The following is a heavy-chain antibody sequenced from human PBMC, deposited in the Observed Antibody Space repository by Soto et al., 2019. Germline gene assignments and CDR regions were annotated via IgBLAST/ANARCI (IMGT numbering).Heavy chain of an antibody. V-gene: IGHV1-69*13. CDR2: IIPIFGTA. J-gene: IGHJ6*02. CDR3: ARSSIAALGGVGAYYYYYGMDV. Sequence: ASVKVSCKASGGTFSSYAISWVRQAPGQGLEWMGGIIPIFGTANYAQKFQGRVTITADESTSTAYMELSSLRSEDTAVYYCARSSIAALGGVGAYYYYYGMDVWGQGTTVTVSS. CDR1: GGTFSSYA. D-gene: IGHD6-6*01.